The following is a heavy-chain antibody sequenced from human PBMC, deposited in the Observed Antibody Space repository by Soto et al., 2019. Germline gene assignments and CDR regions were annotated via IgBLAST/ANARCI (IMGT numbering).Heavy chain of an antibody. CDR3: VSRAVAGTNPAYYFDY. CDR2: IYPGDSDT. V-gene: IGHV5-51*01. Sequence: GESLKISCKGSGYSFTSYWIGWVSQMPGKGLEWMGIIYPGDSDTRYSPSFQGQVTISADKSISTAYLQWSSLKASDTAMYYCVSRAVAGTNPAYYFDYWGQGTLVTVSS. CDR1: GYSFTSYW. J-gene: IGHJ4*02. D-gene: IGHD6-19*01.